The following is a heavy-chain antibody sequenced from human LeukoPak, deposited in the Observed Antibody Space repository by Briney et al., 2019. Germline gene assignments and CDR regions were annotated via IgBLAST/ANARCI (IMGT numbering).Heavy chain of an antibody. Sequence: SGGSLRLSCAASAFTFDDYAMHWVRQAPGKGLEWVSPISGDGTSTYYADSVKGRFTISRDNSKNSLYLQMNSLRTEDTALYYCAVLSSIGARDYFDFWGQGTLVTVSS. CDR1: AFTFDDYA. CDR3: AVLSSIGARDYFDF. CDR2: ISGDGTST. J-gene: IGHJ4*02. D-gene: IGHD6-6*01. V-gene: IGHV3-43*02.